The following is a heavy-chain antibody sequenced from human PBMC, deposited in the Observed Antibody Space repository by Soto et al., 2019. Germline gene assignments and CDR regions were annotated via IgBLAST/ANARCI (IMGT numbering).Heavy chain of an antibody. CDR3: ARQYGGYEYYFDY. CDR2: IYYGGLT. V-gene: IGHV4-30-4*01. CDR1: GGSVNSGDYY. Sequence: QVQLQESGPGLLKPSSTLSLTCTVSGGSVNSGDYYWSWIRQPPGKGLEWIVYIYYGGLTDFNTSLKSRLTISIDTSKNQFSLKLSSVTAADTAVYYCARQYGGYEYYFDYWGQGTLVTVSS. J-gene: IGHJ4*02. D-gene: IGHD5-12*01.